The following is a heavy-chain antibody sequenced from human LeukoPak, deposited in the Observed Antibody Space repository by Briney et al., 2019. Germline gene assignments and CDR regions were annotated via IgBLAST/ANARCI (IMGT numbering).Heavy chain of an antibody. CDR2: IYHSGST. D-gene: IGHD3-10*01. CDR1: GYSISSGYY. CDR3: VGSINFDY. Sequence: SETLSLTCTVSGYSISSGYYWGWIRQPPGKGLEWIGSIYHSGSTYYNPSLKSRVTISVDTSKNQFSLKLSSVTAADTAVYYCVGSINFDYWGQGTLVTVSS. J-gene: IGHJ4*02. V-gene: IGHV4-38-2*02.